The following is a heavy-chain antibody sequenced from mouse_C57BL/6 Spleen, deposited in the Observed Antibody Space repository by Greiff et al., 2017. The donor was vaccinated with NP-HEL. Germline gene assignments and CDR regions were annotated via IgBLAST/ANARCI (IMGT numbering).Heavy chain of an antibody. CDR2: IYPGDGDT. CDR3: AIYYYGSSYDYAMDY. CDR1: GYAFSSSW. D-gene: IGHD1-1*01. Sequence: QVQLKQSGPELVKPGASVKISCKASGYAFSSSWMNWVKQRPGKGLEWIGRIYPGDGDTNYNGKFKGKATLTADKSSSTAYMQLSSLTSEDSAVYFCAIYYYGSSYDYAMDYWGQGTSVTVSS. J-gene: IGHJ4*01. V-gene: IGHV1-82*01.